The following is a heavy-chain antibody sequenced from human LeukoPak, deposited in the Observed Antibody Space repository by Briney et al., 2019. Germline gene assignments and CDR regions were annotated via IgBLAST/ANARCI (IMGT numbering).Heavy chain of an antibody. CDR1: GFTFSSYG. CDR3: AKIYSSGSDY. D-gene: IGHD6-19*01. Sequence: GRSLRLSCAASGFTFSSYGMHWVRQAPGKGLEWVAVISYDGSNKYYADSVKGRFTISRDNSKNTLYLQMNSLRAEDTAVYYCAKIYSSGSDYWGQGTLVTVSS. J-gene: IGHJ4*02. V-gene: IGHV3-30*18. CDR2: ISYDGSNK.